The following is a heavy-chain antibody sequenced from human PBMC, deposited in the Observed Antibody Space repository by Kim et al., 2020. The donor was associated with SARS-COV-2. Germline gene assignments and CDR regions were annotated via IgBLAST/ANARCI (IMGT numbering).Heavy chain of an antibody. Sequence: ASVKVSCKASGYTFTSYAMHWVRQAPAQRLEWMGWINAGNGNTKYSQKFQGRVTITRDTSASTAYMELSSLRSEDTAVYYCARDPVVVPAAMVWFDPWGQGTLVTVSS. CDR2: INAGNGNT. D-gene: IGHD2-2*01. V-gene: IGHV1-3*01. J-gene: IGHJ5*02. CDR3: ARDPVVVPAAMVWFDP. CDR1: GYTFTSYA.